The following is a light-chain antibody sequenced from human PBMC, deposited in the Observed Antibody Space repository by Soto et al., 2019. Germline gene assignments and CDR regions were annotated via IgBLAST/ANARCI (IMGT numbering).Light chain of an antibody. CDR1: SGYSNYK. CDR2: VGAGGIVG. Sequence: QSVLTQPPSASASLGASVTLTCTLSSGYSNYKVDWYQQRPGTGPRFVMRVGAGGIVGSKGDGIPDRFSVLGSGLNRYLTIKNIQEEDESDYHCGADHGSWSNFVWVFGGGTKLTVL. J-gene: IGLJ3*02. CDR3: GADHGSWSNFVWV. V-gene: IGLV9-49*01.